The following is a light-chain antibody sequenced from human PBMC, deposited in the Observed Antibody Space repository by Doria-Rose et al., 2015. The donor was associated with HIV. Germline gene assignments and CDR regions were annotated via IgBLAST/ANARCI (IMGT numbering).Light chain of an antibody. CDR1: QSFSSTY. CDR3: HQYGTSWT. V-gene: IGKV3-20*01. Sequence: EIVLTQSPGTLSLSPGERATLSCRASQSFSSTYLAWCQQKPGQAPSLLIYDGSTSATGIPDRFSASGSGTDFTLTINRLEPEDFALYYCHQYGTSWTFGQGTKVEI. J-gene: IGKJ1*01. CDR2: DGS.